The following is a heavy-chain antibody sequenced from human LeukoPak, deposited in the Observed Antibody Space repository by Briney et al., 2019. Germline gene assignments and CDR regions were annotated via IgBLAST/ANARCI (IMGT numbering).Heavy chain of an antibody. CDR3: AREQYGSGSDGDYYYGMDV. J-gene: IGHJ6*02. CDR1: AYTFTSYY. CDR2: INPSGGST. D-gene: IGHD3-10*01. V-gene: IGHV1-46*01. Sequence: GASVKVSCKASAYTFTSYYMHWVRQAPGQGLEWMGIINPSGGSTSYAQKFQGRVTMTRDTSTSTVYMELSSLRSEDTAVYYCAREQYGSGSDGDYYYGMDVWGQGTTVTVSS.